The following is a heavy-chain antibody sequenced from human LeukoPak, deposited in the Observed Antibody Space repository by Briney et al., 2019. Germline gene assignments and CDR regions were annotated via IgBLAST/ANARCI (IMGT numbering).Heavy chain of an antibody. CDR3: AKDRVDCSSTSCLYYYYYYMDV. CDR2: IRYDGSNK. V-gene: IGHV3-30*02. Sequence: PGGSLRLSCAASGFTLSSYGMHWVRQAPGKGLEWVAFIRYDGSNKYYADSVKGRFTISRDNSKNTLYLQMNSLRAEDTAVYYCAKDRVDCSSTSCLYYYYYYMDVWGKGTTVTVSS. CDR1: GFTLSSYG. J-gene: IGHJ6*03. D-gene: IGHD2-2*01.